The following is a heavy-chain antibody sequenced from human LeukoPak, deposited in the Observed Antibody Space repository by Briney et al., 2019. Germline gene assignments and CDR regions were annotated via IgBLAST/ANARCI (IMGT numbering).Heavy chain of an antibody. CDR1: GFTFSSYA. J-gene: IGHJ4*02. CDR3: ARGRWLPIDY. CDR2: ISYDGSNK. D-gene: IGHD5-24*01. V-gene: IGHV3-30*04. Sequence: PGGSLRLSCAASGFTFSSYAMHWVRQAPGKGLEWVAVISYDGSNKYYADSVKGRFTISRDNSKNTLYLQMNSLRAEDTAVYYCARGRWLPIDYWGQGTLVTVSS.